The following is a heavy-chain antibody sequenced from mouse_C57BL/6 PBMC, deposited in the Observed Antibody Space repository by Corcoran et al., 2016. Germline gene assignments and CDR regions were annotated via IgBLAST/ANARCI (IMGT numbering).Heavy chain of an antibody. CDR1: GYTFTDYY. Sequence: QVQLKQSGAELVRPGASVKLSCKASGYTFTDYYINWVKQRPGQGLEWIARIYPGSGNTYYNEKFKGKATLTAEKSSSTAYMQLSSLTSEDSAVYFCARHYYGSSYAFDYWGQGTTLTVSS. V-gene: IGHV1-76*01. CDR2: IYPGSGNT. CDR3: ARHYYGSSYAFDY. D-gene: IGHD1-1*01. J-gene: IGHJ2*01.